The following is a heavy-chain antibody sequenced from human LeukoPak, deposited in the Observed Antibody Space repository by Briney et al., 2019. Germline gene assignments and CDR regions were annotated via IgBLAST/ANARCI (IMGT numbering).Heavy chain of an antibody. CDR2: ISGSSGTI. V-gene: IGHV3-48*02. D-gene: IGHD7-27*01. Sequence: GRSLRLSCAASGFTFSGQSMNWVRQAPGKGLEWISHISGSSGTIQYADSVKGRFTVSRDNAKNSLYLQMNSLRDEDTAVYYCARSWGKLDFWGQGTLVTVSS. J-gene: IGHJ4*02. CDR1: GFTFSGQS. CDR3: ARSWGKLDF.